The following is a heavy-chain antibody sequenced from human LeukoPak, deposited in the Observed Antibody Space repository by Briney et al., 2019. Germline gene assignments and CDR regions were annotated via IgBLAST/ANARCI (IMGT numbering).Heavy chain of an antibody. Sequence: GGSLRLSCAASGFTFSSYWMSWVRQAPGKGLEWVANIRQDGSEKYYVDSVKGRFTISRDNAKNSLYLQMNSLRAEDTAVYYCARVSDFWSGYGYYYYMDVWGKGTTVTVSS. V-gene: IGHV3-7*01. CDR3: ARVSDFWSGYGYYYYMDV. D-gene: IGHD3-3*01. J-gene: IGHJ6*03. CDR1: GFTFSSYW. CDR2: IRQDGSEK.